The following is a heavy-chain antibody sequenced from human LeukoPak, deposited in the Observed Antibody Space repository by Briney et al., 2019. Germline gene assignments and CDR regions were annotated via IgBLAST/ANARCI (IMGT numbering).Heavy chain of an antibody. CDR3: ARVWQDYSGVDY. CDR1: GFTFSAYH. V-gene: IGHV3-48*02. D-gene: IGHD2-21*01. CDR2: ISTTGTTI. J-gene: IGHJ4*02. Sequence: GGSLRLSCAASGFTFSAYHINWVRRAPGKGLEWISYISTTGTTIHYADSVKGRFAISRDNAKSSLYLQMNSLRDEDTAVYYCARVWQDYSGVDYWGQGTLVTASS.